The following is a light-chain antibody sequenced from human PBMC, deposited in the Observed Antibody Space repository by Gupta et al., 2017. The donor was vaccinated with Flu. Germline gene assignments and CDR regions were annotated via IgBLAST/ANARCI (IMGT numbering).Light chain of an antibody. CDR3: QYYGSYSRS. CDR2: KTS. J-gene: IGKJ2*03. CDR1: QSITQW. Sequence: DIQLTQSPSTLSASVGDSVTITCRARQSITQWLAWYQQKSGKAPNLLIYKTSTLEHGVPSRFSGSRSGSEFTLTISGLQPDDFATYYCQYYGSYSRSLGQGTKLEI. V-gene: IGKV1-5*03.